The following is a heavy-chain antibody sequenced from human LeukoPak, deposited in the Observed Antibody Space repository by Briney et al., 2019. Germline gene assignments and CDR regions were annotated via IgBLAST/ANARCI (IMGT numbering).Heavy chain of an antibody. D-gene: IGHD3-9*01. J-gene: IGHJ4*02. V-gene: IGHV4-59*01. CDR3: ARYPYQYYFDY. CDR2: IYYSGST. CDR1: GGSLSRDY. Sequence: PSETLSLTCTVSGGSLSRDYWSWIRQPPGKGREWIGYIYYSGSTNYNPPLKSRVTISVDTSKNQFSLTVSSVTAADTAVYYCARYPYQYYFDYWGQGTLVTVSS.